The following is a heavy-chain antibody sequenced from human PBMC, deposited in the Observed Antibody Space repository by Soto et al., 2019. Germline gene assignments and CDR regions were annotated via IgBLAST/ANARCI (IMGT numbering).Heavy chain of an antibody. CDR3: VKDNRGSY. CDR1: GFTFSTCW. D-gene: IGHD3-10*01. Sequence: EVQLVESGGGLVQPGGSLRLSCAASGFTFSTCWMMWVRQAPGKGLEWLANIKQDGSERYYVDSVKGRFTIARDNAKNSLYLQMNSLRAEDTAVYYCVKDNRGSYWGQGTLVTVSS. V-gene: IGHV3-7*01. J-gene: IGHJ4*02. CDR2: IKQDGSER.